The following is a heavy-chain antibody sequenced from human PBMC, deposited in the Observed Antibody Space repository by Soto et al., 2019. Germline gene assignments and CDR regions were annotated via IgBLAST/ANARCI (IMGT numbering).Heavy chain of an antibody. Sequence: GGSLRLSCAASGFTFSTWWMDWVRQTPGEGLEWVANINQDGSEKNYVDSVKGRFTISRDNAKNSLYLQMSSLTAEDSALYYCSRSLNSWGQGTLVTVSS. J-gene: IGHJ4*02. V-gene: IGHV3-7*01. CDR1: GFTFSTWW. CDR2: INQDGSEK. CDR3: SRSLNS.